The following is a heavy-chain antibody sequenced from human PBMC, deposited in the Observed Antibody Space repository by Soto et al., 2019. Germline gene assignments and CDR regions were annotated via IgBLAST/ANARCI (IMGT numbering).Heavy chain of an antibody. D-gene: IGHD3-10*01. J-gene: IGHJ6*02. CDR3: ARHGFGPLHGRVDV. Sequence: QVQLQESGPGLVKPSETLSLTCTVSGDSLTNYYCSWFRQPPGKGLEWIGYIMYSGYSAYNLSLKRRVTMSMDPSKTQFSLMLESVTATDTAVYYCARHGFGPLHGRVDVWGQGTTVIVSS. V-gene: IGHV4-59*08. CDR2: IMYSGYS. CDR1: GDSLTNYY.